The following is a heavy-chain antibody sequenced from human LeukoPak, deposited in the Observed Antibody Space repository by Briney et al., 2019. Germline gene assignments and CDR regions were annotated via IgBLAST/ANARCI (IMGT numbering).Heavy chain of an antibody. D-gene: IGHD3-10*01. CDR3: ARNRNRGLYYFDY. CDR2: ISSSGSTI. CDR1: GFTFSSYE. Sequence: GGSLRLSCAASGFTFSSYEMNWVRQAPGKGLEWVSYISSSGSTIYYADSVKGRFTISRDNAKNSLYLQMNSLRAEDTAVYYCARNRNRGLYYFDYWGQGTLVTASS. V-gene: IGHV3-48*03. J-gene: IGHJ4*02.